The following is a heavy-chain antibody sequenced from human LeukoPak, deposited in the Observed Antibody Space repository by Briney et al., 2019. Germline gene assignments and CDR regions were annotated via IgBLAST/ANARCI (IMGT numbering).Heavy chain of an antibody. CDR3: ATATDYFDY. Sequence: ASVKVSCTVSGYTLTELSVHWVRQAPGKGLEWMGGFDPENGETIYAQSFQGRLTMTEDTSTDTAYMELSSLRSEDTAVYHCATATDYFDYWGQGTLVTVSS. CDR1: GYTLTELS. CDR2: FDPENGET. V-gene: IGHV1-24*01. J-gene: IGHJ4*02.